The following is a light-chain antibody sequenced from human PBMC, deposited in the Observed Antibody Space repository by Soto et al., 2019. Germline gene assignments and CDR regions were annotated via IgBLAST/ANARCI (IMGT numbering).Light chain of an antibody. Sequence: QSVLTQPPSVSEAPRQRVTISCSGSNSNIGSNAVNWYQQLPGKAPKLLIYFDDILPSGVSDRFSGSKSGTSASLAISGLQSEDEADYYCATWDDSLNGVVFGGGTKVTVL. J-gene: IGLJ2*01. CDR1: NSNIGSNA. CDR3: ATWDDSLNGVV. V-gene: IGLV1-36*01. CDR2: FDD.